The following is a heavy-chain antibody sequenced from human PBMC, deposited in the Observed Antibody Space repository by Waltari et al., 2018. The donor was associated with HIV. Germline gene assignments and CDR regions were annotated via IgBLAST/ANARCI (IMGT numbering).Heavy chain of an antibody. CDR3: ARRRDYDNSGHYYYFDY. CDR2: IYYSGST. J-gene: IGHJ4*02. V-gene: IGHV4-31*03. D-gene: IGHD3-22*01. CDR1: GASLSSGGYY. Sequence: QVQLQESGPGLVKPSQTLSLTCTVSGASLSSGGYYWSWIRQPPGKGLEWIGYIYYSGSTYYNPSLKSRVTISVDTSKNQFSLKMTSVTAADTAVYYCARRRDYDNSGHYYYFDYWGQGALVTVSS.